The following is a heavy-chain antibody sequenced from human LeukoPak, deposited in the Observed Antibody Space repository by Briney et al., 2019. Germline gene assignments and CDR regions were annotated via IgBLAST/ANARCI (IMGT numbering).Heavy chain of an antibody. CDR1: GYTFTSYG. J-gene: IGHJ6*02. CDR3: AIDLPTRTEQQLVRSYYYYGMDV. D-gene: IGHD6-13*01. V-gene: IGHV1-18*01. CDR2: ISAYNGNT. Sequence: GASGKVSCKASGYTFTSYGISWVRQAPGQGLEWMGWISAYNGNTNYAQKLQGRVTMTTDTSTSTAYMELRSLRSDDTAVYYCAIDLPTRTEQQLVRSYYYYGMDVWGQGTTVTVSS.